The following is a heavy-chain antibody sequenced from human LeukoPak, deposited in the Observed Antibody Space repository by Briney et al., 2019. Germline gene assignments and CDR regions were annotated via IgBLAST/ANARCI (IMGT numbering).Heavy chain of an antibody. D-gene: IGHD3-9*01. CDR2: IYTSGST. CDR1: GYSISSGYY. J-gene: IGHJ4*02. V-gene: IGHV4-61*02. Sequence: PSETLSLTCPVSGYSISSGYYWGWIRQPAGKGLEWIGRIYTSGSTNYNPSLKSRVTISVDKSKNQFSLKLSSVTAADTAVYYCAREGYYDILTATNLFDYWGQGTLVTVSS. CDR3: AREGYYDILTATNLFDY.